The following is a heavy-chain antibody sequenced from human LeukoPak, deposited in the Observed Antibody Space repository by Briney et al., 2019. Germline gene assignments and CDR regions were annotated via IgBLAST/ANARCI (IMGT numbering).Heavy chain of an antibody. V-gene: IGHV4-34*01. D-gene: IGHD2-8*01. CDR1: GGSFSGFY. CDR3: ARGGGPCSNGECPPWFDP. Sequence: SETLSLTCAVYGGSFSGFYWNWIRQPPGKGLEWIGEMSHSGRSNYNPSLKSRVTISVDTSKKQFSLKLNSVTAADTAVYYCARGGGPCSNGECPPWFDPWGQGILVTVSS. J-gene: IGHJ5*02. CDR2: MSHSGRS.